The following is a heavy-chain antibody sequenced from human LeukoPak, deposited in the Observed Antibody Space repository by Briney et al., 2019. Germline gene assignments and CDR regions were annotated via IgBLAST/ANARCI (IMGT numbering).Heavy chain of an antibody. Sequence: PGESLRLSCAASGFTFSSYSMNWVRQAPGKGLEWVSYISSSGGTIYDADSVRGRFTISRDNAKNSLYLQMNSLRDEDTAVYYCARERGYNYGYSDYWGQGTPVTVSS. D-gene: IGHD5-18*01. CDR2: ISSSGGTI. V-gene: IGHV3-48*02. CDR1: GFTFSSYS. J-gene: IGHJ4*02. CDR3: ARERGYNYGYSDY.